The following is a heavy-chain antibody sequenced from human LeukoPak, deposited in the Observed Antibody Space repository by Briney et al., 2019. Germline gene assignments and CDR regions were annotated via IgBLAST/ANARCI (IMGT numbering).Heavy chain of an antibody. D-gene: IGHD6-13*01. V-gene: IGHV3-49*03. J-gene: IGHJ5*02. CDR3: SRGAAAGITGWFDP. CDR2: IRTKAFGGTP. Sequence: GRSLRLSXTTSGFTFGDYTMGWFRQAPGKGLEWVGFIRTKAFGGTPEYAASVKGRFTISRDDSTSIAYLQMNSLKTEDTAVYYCSRGAAAGITGWFDPWGQGTLVTVSS. CDR1: GFTFGDYT.